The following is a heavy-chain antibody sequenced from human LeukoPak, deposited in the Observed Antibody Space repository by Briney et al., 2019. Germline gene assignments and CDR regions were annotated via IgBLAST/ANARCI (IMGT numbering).Heavy chain of an antibody. Sequence: SETLSLTCTVSGGSVTSGSYYWSWIRQPPGKELEWIGYISYRGSTNYNPSLKSRVTISVDTSKNQFSLKLSSVTAADTAVYYCARESVYSGRYYAFDIWGQGTMVTVSS. V-gene: IGHV4-61*01. J-gene: IGHJ3*02. CDR2: ISYRGST. CDR1: GGSVTSGSYY. D-gene: IGHD1-26*01. CDR3: ARESVYSGRYYAFDI.